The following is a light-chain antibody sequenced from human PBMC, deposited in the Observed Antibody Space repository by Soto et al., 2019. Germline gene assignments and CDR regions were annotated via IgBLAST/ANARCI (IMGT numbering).Light chain of an antibody. CDR3: CSYARSSTYV. CDR2: EGS. J-gene: IGLJ1*01. Sequence: QSVARQPSSGAGAPGRSVTISSTGTISDVGSYNLVSWYQQHPGKAPRLMIHEGSKRPSGVSNRFSGSKYGNTASLTISGLQAEDEADYCCCSYARSSTYVFGTWTTVTVL. CDR1: ISDVGSYNL. V-gene: IGLV2-23*01.